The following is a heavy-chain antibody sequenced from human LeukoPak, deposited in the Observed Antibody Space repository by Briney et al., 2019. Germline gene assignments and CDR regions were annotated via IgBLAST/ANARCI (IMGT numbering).Heavy chain of an antibody. J-gene: IGHJ6*02. D-gene: IGHD6-19*01. Sequence: SETLSLTCTVSGGSISSHYWSWIRQPPGKGLEWIGYIYYSGTTNYNPSLKSRVTISVDTSKNQFSLKLSSVTAADTAVYYCARASGHSSGWYNYYYYGMDVWGQGTTVTVSS. CDR1: GGSISSHY. CDR2: IYYSGTT. CDR3: ARASGHSSGWYNYYYYGMDV. V-gene: IGHV4-59*11.